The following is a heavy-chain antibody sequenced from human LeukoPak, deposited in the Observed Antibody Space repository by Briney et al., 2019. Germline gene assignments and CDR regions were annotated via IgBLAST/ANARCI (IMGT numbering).Heavy chain of an antibody. D-gene: IGHD2-15*01. CDR2: IYSGGST. CDR3: AREATQGEAMAYFDY. CDR1: GFTFSSYA. Sequence: GGSLRLSCAASGFTFSSYAMSWVRQAPGKGLEWVSVIYSGGSTYYADSVKGRFTISRDNSKNTVSLQMNSLRAEDMAVYYCAREATQGEAMAYFDYWGQGTLVTVAS. V-gene: IGHV3-66*01. J-gene: IGHJ4*02.